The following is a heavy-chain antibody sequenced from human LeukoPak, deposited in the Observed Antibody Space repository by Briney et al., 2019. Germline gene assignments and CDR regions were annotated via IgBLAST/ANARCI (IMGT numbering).Heavy chain of an antibody. Sequence: GESLKISCKVSGYSFTNYWIGWVRQMPGRGLEWMGIIYPGDSDTRYSPSLQGQVTISADKSISTAYLQWSSLKASDTAMYYCARAISYSSSWYQDFFDYWGQGTLVTVSS. CDR1: GYSFTNYW. D-gene: IGHD6-13*01. CDR3: ARAISYSSSWYQDFFDY. V-gene: IGHV5-51*01. J-gene: IGHJ4*02. CDR2: IYPGDSDT.